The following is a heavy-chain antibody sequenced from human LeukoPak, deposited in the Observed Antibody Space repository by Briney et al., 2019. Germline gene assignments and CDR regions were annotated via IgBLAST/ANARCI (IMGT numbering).Heavy chain of an antibody. V-gene: IGHV3-21*01. CDR2: ISSSSSYI. J-gene: IGHJ6*02. Sequence: GESLRLSCAASGFTFSSYSMNWVRQAPGKGLEWVSSISSSSSYIYYADSVKGRFTIYRDNAKNSLYLQMNSLRAEDTAVYYCARRHDFYYYYGMDVWGQGTTVTVSS. CDR3: ARRHDFYYYYGMDV. D-gene: IGHD2-21*02. CDR1: GFTFSSYS.